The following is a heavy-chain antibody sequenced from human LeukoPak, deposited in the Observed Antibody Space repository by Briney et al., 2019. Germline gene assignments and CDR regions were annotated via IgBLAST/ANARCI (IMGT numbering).Heavy chain of an antibody. CDR3: ARAWGTYGMDV. Sequence: SETLSLTCTVSGGSISSYYWSWIRQPPGKGLEWIGYIHYSGSTNYNPSLKSRVTISVDTSKNQFSLKLSSVTAADTPVYYCARAWGTYGMDVWGQGTTVTVSS. V-gene: IGHV4-59*01. J-gene: IGHJ6*02. D-gene: IGHD3-16*01. CDR1: GGSISSYY. CDR2: IHYSGST.